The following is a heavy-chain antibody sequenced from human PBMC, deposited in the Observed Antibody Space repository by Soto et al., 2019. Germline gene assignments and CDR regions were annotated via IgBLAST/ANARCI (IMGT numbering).Heavy chain of an antibody. CDR2: IDPSDSYT. CDR1: GYSFTSYW. V-gene: IGHV5-10-1*01. J-gene: IGHJ6*02. CDR3: ARRDEDYGTPYGMDV. Sequence: GESLKISCKRSGYSFTSYWISWVRQMPGKGLEWMGRIDPSDSYTNYSPSFQGHVTISADKSISTAYLQWSSLKASDTAMYYCARRDEDYGTPYGMDVWGQGTTVTVSS. D-gene: IGHD4-17*01.